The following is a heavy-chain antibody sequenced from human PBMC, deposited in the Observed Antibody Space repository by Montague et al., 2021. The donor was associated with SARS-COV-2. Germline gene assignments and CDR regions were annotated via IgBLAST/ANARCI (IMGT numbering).Heavy chain of an antibody. J-gene: IGHJ4*02. V-gene: IGHV2-70*11. CDR2: IDWGDDK. CDR3: AREYSSGVYFDD. CDR1: GFSLSTSGMC. Sequence: PALVKPTQTLTLTCTFSGFSLSTSGMCVSWIRQPPGKALEWLARIDWGDDKYYSTSLKTRLTISKDTSKNQVVLTMTNMGPVDTATYYCAREYSSGVYFDDWGQGTLVTVSS. D-gene: IGHD6-19*01.